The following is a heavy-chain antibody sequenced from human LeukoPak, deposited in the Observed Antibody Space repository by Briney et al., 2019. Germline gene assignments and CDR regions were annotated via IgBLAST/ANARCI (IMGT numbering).Heavy chain of an antibody. D-gene: IGHD3-22*01. V-gene: IGHV4-31*03. CDR3: ARDTLDSSGYYSTSY. J-gene: IGHJ4*02. CDR1: GGSISSGGYY. CDR2: IYYSGST. Sequence: TLSLTCTVSGGSISSGGYYWSWIRQHPGKGLEWIGYIYYSGSTYYNPSLKSRVTISVDTSKNQFSLKLSSVTAADTAVYYCARDTLDSSGYYSTSYWGQGTLVTVSS.